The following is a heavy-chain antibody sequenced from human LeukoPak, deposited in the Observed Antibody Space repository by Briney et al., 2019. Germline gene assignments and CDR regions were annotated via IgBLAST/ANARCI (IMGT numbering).Heavy chain of an antibody. J-gene: IGHJ2*01. CDR3: ARDDAKGNWYFDL. CDR2: ISSNGGST. CDR1: GFTFSSYA. V-gene: IGHV3-64*01. D-gene: IGHD4/OR15-4a*01. Sequence: GGSLRLSCAASGFTFSSYAMHWVRQAPGKGLEYVSAISSNGGSTYYANSVKGRFTIPRDNSKNTLYLQMGSLRAEDMAVYYCARDDAKGNWYFDLWGRGTLVTVSS.